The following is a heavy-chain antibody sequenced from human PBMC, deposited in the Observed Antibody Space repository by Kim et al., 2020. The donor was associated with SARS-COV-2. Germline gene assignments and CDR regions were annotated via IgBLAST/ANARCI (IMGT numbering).Heavy chain of an antibody. CDR2: ISAYNGNT. CDR1: GYTFTSYG. D-gene: IGHD6-19*01. J-gene: IGHJ6*02. V-gene: IGHV1-18*01. CDR3: ARAGGYSSGYGPFYYGMDV. Sequence: ASVKVSCKASGYTFTSYGISWVRQAPGQGLEWMGWISAYNGNTNYAQKLQGRVTMTTDTSTSTAYMELRSLRSDDTAVYYCARAGGYSSGYGPFYYGMDVWGQGTTVTVSS.